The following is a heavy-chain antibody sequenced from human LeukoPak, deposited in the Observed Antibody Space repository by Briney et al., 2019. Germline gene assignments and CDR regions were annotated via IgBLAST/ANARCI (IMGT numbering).Heavy chain of an antibody. CDR2: ISSSGRTI. CDR3: ARDTCRQYSSSWTQCYYYYMDV. D-gene: IGHD6-13*01. J-gene: IGHJ6*03. CDR1: GFTFSDYY. V-gene: IGHV3-11*01. Sequence: GGSLRLSYAASGFTFSDYYMSWIRQAPGKGLEWVSYISSSGRTIYYADSVKGRFTISRDNAKNSLYLQMNSLRAEDTAVYYCARDTCRQYSSSWTQCYYYYMDVWGKGTTVTVSS.